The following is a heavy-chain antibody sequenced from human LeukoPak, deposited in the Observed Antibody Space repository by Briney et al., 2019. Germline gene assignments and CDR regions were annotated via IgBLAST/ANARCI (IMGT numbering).Heavy chain of an antibody. CDR1: GFTFSSYA. V-gene: IGHV3-23*01. D-gene: IGHD5-12*01. CDR2: ISGGGAVT. Sequence: GGSLRLSCAASGFTFSSYAMSWVRQAPGKGLEWVSSISGGGAVTYYADSVKGRFTISRDNSKNTVYLQMNSLRAEDTAVYYCAKEPRVATIEVFDYWGQGTLVTVSS. CDR3: AKEPRVATIEVFDY. J-gene: IGHJ4*02.